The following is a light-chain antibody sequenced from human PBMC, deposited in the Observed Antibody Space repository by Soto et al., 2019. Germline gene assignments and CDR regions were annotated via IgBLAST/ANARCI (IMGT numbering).Light chain of an antibody. V-gene: IGKV3-15*01. CDR1: QIVSSN. CDR3: QQYNNWPPWT. J-gene: IGKJ1*01. Sequence: EIVMTQSPATLSVSPGERATLSCRTSQIVSSNLAWYQQKPGQALRLLIYGTSTRATGIPARFSGSGSGTEFTLTINSLQSEDFAVYYCQQYNNWPPWTFGQGTKVEIK. CDR2: GTS.